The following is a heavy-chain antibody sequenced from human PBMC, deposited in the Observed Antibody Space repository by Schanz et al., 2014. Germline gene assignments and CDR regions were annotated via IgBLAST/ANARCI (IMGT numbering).Heavy chain of an antibody. CDR3: AKGPYYYYYMDV. CDR1: GFSFTTYA. CDR2: ISGSGGST. V-gene: IGHV3-23*01. Sequence: EVQLLESGGGLVQPGGSLRLSCASSGFSFTTYAMSWVRQAPGKGLEWVSAISGSGGSTYYADSVKGRFTISRDNSKNTLYLQMNSLRAEDTAVYYCAKGPYYYYYMDVWGNGTTVTVSS. J-gene: IGHJ6*03.